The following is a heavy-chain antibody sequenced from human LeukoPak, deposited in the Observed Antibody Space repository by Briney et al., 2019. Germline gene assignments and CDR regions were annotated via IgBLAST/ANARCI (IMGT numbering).Heavy chain of an antibody. CDR3: VKDLSYESSGSVFEY. Sequence: GGSLRLSCAASGFTFEEYTMHWVRQAPGKTLNWVSLINWHGNTYNRDSLKGRFTISRDNSKDSLYLQINTLRSEDTAFYYCVKDLSYESSGSVFEYWGQGTLVTVSS. V-gene: IGHV3-43*01. D-gene: IGHD3-22*01. CDR1: GFTFEEYT. J-gene: IGHJ4*02. CDR2: INWHGNT.